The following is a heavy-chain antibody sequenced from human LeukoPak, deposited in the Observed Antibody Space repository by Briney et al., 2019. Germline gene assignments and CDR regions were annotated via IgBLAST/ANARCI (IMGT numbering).Heavy chain of an antibody. CDR1: GFILSDYG. V-gene: IGHV3-21*01. CDR2: ISRSSRYI. J-gene: IGHJ4*02. D-gene: IGHD5-24*01. CDR3: AREGAGREGHNFDY. Sequence: SGGSLRLSCAASGFILSDYGMNWVRQAPGKGLEWVSYISRSSRYIYYADSMKGRLTISRDNAKNSLYLQMDSLRAEDTALYYCAREGAGREGHNFDYWGQGTLVTVSS.